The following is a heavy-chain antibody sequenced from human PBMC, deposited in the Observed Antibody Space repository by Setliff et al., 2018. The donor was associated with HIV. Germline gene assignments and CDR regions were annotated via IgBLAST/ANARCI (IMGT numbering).Heavy chain of an antibody. D-gene: IGHD3-3*01. CDR2: ISASGSTI. CDR3: ARKLRPGHGVDV. J-gene: IGHJ6*02. CDR1: GFTFSSYE. Sequence: GGSLRLSCAASGFTFSSYEMNWVRQAPGKGLEWVAYISASGSTIYYTDSVKGRFTISRDNAKNSLDLQMNSLRADDTATYYCARKLRPGHGVDVWGQGTTVTVSS. V-gene: IGHV3-48*03.